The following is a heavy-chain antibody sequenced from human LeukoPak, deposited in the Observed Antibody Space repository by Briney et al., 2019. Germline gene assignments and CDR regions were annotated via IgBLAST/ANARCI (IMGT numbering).Heavy chain of an antibody. D-gene: IGHD2-2*02. Sequence: PGGSLRLSCAASGFTFSDYYMSWIRQAPGKGLEWVSYISSSGSTIHYADSVKGRFTISRDNAKNSLYLQMNSLRAEDTAVYYCARGYCSSTSCYNHYYYYGMDVWGQGTTVTVSS. CDR2: ISSSGSTI. J-gene: IGHJ6*02. CDR3: ARGYCSSTSCYNHYYYYGMDV. V-gene: IGHV3-11*01. CDR1: GFTFSDYY.